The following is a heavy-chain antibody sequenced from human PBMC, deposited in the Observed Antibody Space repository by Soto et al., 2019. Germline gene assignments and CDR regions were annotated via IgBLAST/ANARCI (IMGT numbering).Heavy chain of an antibody. CDR2: ISKDGSDT. D-gene: IGHD6-19*01. CDR3: ASPREGQWLVFDH. CDR1: GFIFSDFG. J-gene: IGHJ4*02. V-gene: IGHV3-30*03. Sequence: WGSLRLSCVVSGFIFSDFGMHWVRQSPGEGLAWVASISKDGSDTYYAESVKGRFTISRDDSKSTVFLQMNTLKVDDTAAYFCASPREGQWLVFDHWGQRTLVTVPS.